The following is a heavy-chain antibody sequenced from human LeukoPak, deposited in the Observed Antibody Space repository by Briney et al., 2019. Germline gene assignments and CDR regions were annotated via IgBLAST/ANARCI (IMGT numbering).Heavy chain of an antibody. V-gene: IGHV1-69*13. Sequence: SVKVSCKASGYTFTGYYMHWVRQAPGQGLKWMGGIIPIFGTANYAQKFQGRVTITADESTSTAYMELSSLRSEDTAVYYCARDPEAVSSYYYGMDVWGKGTTVTVSS. CDR1: GYTFTGYY. CDR3: ARDPEAVSSYYYGMDV. J-gene: IGHJ6*04. CDR2: IIPIFGTA. D-gene: IGHD4-23*01.